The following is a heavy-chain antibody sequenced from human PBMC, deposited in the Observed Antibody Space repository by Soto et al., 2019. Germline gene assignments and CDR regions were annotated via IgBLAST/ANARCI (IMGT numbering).Heavy chain of an antibody. CDR3: ARCKWIQLWLGDY. Sequence: HGESLKISCKGSGYSFTSYWIDWVRQMPGKGLEWMGIIYPGDSDTRYSPSFQGQVTISADKSISTAYLQWSSLKASDTAMYYCARCKWIQLWLGDYWGQGTLVTVSS. J-gene: IGHJ4*02. V-gene: IGHV5-51*01. CDR1: GYSFTSYW. D-gene: IGHD5-18*01. CDR2: IYPGDSDT.